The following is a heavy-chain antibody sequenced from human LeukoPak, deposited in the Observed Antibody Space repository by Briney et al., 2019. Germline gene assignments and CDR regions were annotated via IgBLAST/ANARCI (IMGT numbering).Heavy chain of an antibody. CDR2: IYYSGST. CDR3: ARLEYCSSTSCYTEDYYYYYMDV. J-gene: IGHJ6*03. CDR1: GGSISSYY. Sequence: KPSETLSLTCTVSGGSISSYYWSWIRQPPGKGLEWIGYIYYSGSTNYNPSLKSRVTISVDTSKNQFSLKLSSVTAADTAVYYCARLEYCSSTSCYTEDYYYYYMDVWGKGTTVTVSS. V-gene: IGHV4-59*01. D-gene: IGHD2-2*02.